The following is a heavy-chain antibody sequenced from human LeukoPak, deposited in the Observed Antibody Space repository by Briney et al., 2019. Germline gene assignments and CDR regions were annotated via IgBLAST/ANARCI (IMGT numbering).Heavy chain of an antibody. V-gene: IGHV2-5*01. D-gene: IGHD3-22*01. Sequence: SGPTLVNPTQTLTLTCTFSGFSLSTSGVGVGWIRQPPGKALEWLALIYWNDDKRDSPSLKSRLTITKDTSKNQVVLTMTNMDPVDTATYYCAHRVDYYDSSGYYLYYFDYWGQGTLVTVSS. CDR1: GFSLSTSGVG. CDR3: AHRVDYYDSSGYYLYYFDY. CDR2: IYWNDDK. J-gene: IGHJ4*02.